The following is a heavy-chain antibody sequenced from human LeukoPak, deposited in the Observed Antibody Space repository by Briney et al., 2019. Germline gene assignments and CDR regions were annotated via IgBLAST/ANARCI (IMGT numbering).Heavy chain of an antibody. CDR3: SRVSPVSGGWFDALDV. J-gene: IGHJ3*01. V-gene: IGHV3-73*01. CDR1: GVTLSDSS. D-gene: IGHD6-19*01. CDR2: IRTKEET. Sequence: GGSLRLSCAASGVTLSDSSTHWIRQPSGKGLEWVGRIRTKEETVYAASVKGRFTLSRDDSKNTAYLQMDSLKTEDTAIYYCSRVSPVSGGWFDALDVWGQGIMVTVSS.